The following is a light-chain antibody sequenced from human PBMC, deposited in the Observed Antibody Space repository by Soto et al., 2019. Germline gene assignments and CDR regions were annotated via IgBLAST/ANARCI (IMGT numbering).Light chain of an antibody. CDR2: GAS. Sequence: EIVMTQSPATLSLSRGERATPSCRASQSVSSNLAWYQQKPGQAPRLLIYGASTRATGIPARFSGSGSGTEFTLTISSLQSEDFAVYYCQQYNNWPPTFGQGTKVDIK. V-gene: IGKV3-15*01. CDR1: QSVSSN. J-gene: IGKJ1*01. CDR3: QQYNNWPPT.